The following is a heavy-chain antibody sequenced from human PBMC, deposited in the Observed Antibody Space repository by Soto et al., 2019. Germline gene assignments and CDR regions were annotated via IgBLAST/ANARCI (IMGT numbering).Heavy chain of an antibody. CDR3: ARGIKYVDTAMVNYYFDY. CDR2: IYYSGST. V-gene: IGHV4-59*01. Sequence: SETLSLTCTVSGGSISSYYWSWIRQPPGKGLEWIGYIYYSGSTNYNPSLKSRVTISVDTSKNQFSLKLSSVTAADTAVYYCARGIKYVDTAMVNYYFDYWGQGTLVTVSS. J-gene: IGHJ4*02. CDR1: GGSISSYY. D-gene: IGHD5-18*01.